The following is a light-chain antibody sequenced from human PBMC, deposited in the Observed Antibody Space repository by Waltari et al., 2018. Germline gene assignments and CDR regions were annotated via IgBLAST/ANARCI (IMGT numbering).Light chain of an antibody. CDR3: QQYRSLPLT. Sequence: DIQLTQTPSSLSASVRARLTITCQASQDTGDSLNWFQHKPGAPPELLIYSVSRLDYGVPSRFTGSRSGTNYSFSITNLQPDDIATYFCQQYRSLPLTFGQGTK. V-gene: IGKV1-33*01. CDR1: QDTGDS. J-gene: IGKJ2*01. CDR2: SVS.